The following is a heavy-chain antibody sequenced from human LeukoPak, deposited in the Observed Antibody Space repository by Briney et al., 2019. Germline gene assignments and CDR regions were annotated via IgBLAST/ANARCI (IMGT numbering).Heavy chain of an antibody. D-gene: IGHD3-10*01. J-gene: IGHJ4*02. V-gene: IGHV1-69*13. CDR1: GGTLYNYA. CDR2: IIPIFGTA. CDR3: ARFRYGSGFVDY. Sequence: SVSASCKASGGTLYNYAISWVRQAPGQGLEWMGGIIPIFGTANYAQTFQGRVTITADESTSTAYMELSSLRSEDTAVYYCARFRYGSGFVDYWGQGTLVTVSS.